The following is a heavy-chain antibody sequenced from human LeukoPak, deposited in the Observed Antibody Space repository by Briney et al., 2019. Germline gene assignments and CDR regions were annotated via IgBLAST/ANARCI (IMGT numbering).Heavy chain of an antibody. J-gene: IGHJ4*02. V-gene: IGHV4-34*01. D-gene: IGHD3-22*01. CDR3: SRQVVGNDY. Sequence: PSETLSLTCAVYGESSFSSYYWGWIRQTPGGALEWIGEINHSGYTNYNPSLKSRVTLSIDTSKNQFSLRLSSVTAADTAVYYCSRQVVGNDYWGQGTLVTVSS. CDR1: GESSFSSYY. CDR2: INHSGYT.